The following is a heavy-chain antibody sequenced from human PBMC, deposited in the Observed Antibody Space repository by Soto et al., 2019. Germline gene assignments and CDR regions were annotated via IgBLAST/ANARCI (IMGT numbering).Heavy chain of an antibody. V-gene: IGHV3-21*01. J-gene: IGHJ6*03. CDR2: LTPDSLYI. Sequence: GGSLRLSCAASGFTFSSYHMNWVRQAPGKGLEWVSSLTPDSLYIYYADSVKGRFTISRDNARNSLYLQMNSLRAEDTAVYYCARAACSSTPCYLRSAYMDVWGKGTTVTVSS. CDR1: GFTFSSYH. CDR3: ARAACSSTPCYLRSAYMDV. D-gene: IGHD2-2*01.